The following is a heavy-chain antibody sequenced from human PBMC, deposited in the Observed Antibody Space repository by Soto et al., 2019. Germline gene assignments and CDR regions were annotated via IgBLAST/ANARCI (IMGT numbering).Heavy chain of an antibody. D-gene: IGHD3-10*01. Sequence: LSLPCAVSGYSINSDYYWGWIRQPPGKGLEWIGSVDHSGRTYYSPSLRSRLTIFIDTSKNQFSLRLTSVTAADTAMYFCAKKGYYPSGKINLFDSWGPGTLVTVSS. V-gene: IGHV4-38-2*01. J-gene: IGHJ4*02. CDR3: AKKGYYPSGKINLFDS. CDR1: GYSINSDYY. CDR2: VDHSGRT.